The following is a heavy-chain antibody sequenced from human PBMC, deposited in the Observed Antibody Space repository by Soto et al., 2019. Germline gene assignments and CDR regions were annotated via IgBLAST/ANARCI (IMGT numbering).Heavy chain of an antibody. Sequence: ASVKVSCKASGYTFTSYYLHWVRQAPGQGLEWMGIINPSVGSKIYAQKFQGRATMTRDTSASTVYMELSSLRSDDTAVYYCARDLDMQWPGGGWLHSRGQGPLGTVSS. CDR1: GYTFTSYY. J-gene: IGHJ5*01. CDR3: ARDLDMQWPGGGWLHS. D-gene: IGHD6-19*01. CDR2: INPSVGSK. V-gene: IGHV1-46*01.